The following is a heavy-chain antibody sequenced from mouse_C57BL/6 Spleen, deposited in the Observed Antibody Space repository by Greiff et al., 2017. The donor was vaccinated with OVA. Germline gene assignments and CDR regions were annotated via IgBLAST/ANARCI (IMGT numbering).Heavy chain of an antibody. CDR3: ARGFYDGYYDYFDY. D-gene: IGHD2-3*01. J-gene: IGHJ2*01. CDR1: GFTFSDYY. Sequence: EVKLVESEGGLVQPGSSMKLSCTASGFTFSDYYMAWVRQVPEKGLEWVANINYDGSSTYYLDSLKSRFIISRDNAKNILYLQMSSLKSEDTATYYCARGFYDGYYDYFDYWGQGTTLTVSS. V-gene: IGHV5-16*01. CDR2: INYDGSST.